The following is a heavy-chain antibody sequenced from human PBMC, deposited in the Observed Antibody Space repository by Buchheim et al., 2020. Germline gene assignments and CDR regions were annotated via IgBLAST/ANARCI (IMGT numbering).Heavy chain of an antibody. J-gene: IGHJ5*02. CDR1: GGSISSYY. CDR3: ALRYCSSTSCYTAGWFDP. V-gene: IGHV4-59*01. CDR2: IYYSGST. Sequence: VQLQESGPGLVKPSETLSLTCTVSGGSISSYYWSWIRQPPGKGLEWIGYIYYSGSTNYNPSLKSRVTLSVDTSKNQFSLKLSSVTAADTAVYYCALRYCSSTSCYTAGWFDPWGQGTL. D-gene: IGHD2-2*02.